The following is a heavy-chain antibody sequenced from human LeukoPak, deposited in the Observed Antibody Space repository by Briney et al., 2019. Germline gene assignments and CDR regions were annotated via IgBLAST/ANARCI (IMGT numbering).Heavy chain of an antibody. J-gene: IGHJ6*03. D-gene: IGHD2-8*01. CDR1: GFTFSTYA. Sequence: PGGSLRLSCATSGFTFSTYALSWVRQAPGKGLEWVSGFSGSGGSTYYADSVKGRFTISTDYSRNTLYLKMHSLSAEATAIYYCAKHAYTCLTGVCFTDYYIDVWGNGTTVTVSS. CDR3: AKHAYTCLTGVCFTDYYIDV. V-gene: IGHV3-23*01. CDR2: FSGSGGST.